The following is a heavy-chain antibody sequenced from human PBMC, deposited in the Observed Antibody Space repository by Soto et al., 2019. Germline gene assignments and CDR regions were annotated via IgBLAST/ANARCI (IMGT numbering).Heavy chain of an antibody. CDR2: ISYDGSNK. CDR3: AKEDTGGALYY. D-gene: IGHD3-16*01. V-gene: IGHV3-30*18. J-gene: IGHJ4*02. CDR1: GFTFSSYG. Sequence: ESGGGVVQPGRSLRLSCAASGFTFSSYGMHWVRQAPGKGLEWVAVISYDGSNKYYADSVKGRFTISRDNSKNTLYLQMNSLRAEDTAVYYCAKEDTGGALYYWGQGTLVTVSS.